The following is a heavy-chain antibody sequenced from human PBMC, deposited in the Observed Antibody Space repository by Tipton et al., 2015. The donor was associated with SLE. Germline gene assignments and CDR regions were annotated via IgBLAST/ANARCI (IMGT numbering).Heavy chain of an antibody. J-gene: IGHJ4*02. Sequence: TLSLTCTVSGDSISNVNYYWNWLRQRPGKGLEWIGYVYYSGNTLYNPSLRSRVTMSLDTSKNQFSLKLRSLTAADSAMYLCARMDYSQFQLLYFESWGQGILVTVSS. CDR3: ARMDYSQFQLLYFES. V-gene: IGHV4-30-4*08. D-gene: IGHD4-11*01. CDR1: GDSISNVNYY. CDR2: VYYSGNT.